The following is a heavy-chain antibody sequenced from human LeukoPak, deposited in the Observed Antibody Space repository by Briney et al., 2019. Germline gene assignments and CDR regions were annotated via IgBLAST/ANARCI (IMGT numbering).Heavy chain of an antibody. CDR1: GYSFTSYW. Sequence: GESLKISCKGSGYSFTSYWIGWVRQMPGRGLEGMGIIYPGDSDTRYSPSFQGQVTMAADKSISTAYLHLKASDTAIYYCARRRLAQESIRPGIDAFDVWGQGTVVTVSA. V-gene: IGHV5-51*01. J-gene: IGHJ3*01. CDR3: ARRRLAQESIRPGIDAFDV. D-gene: IGHD3-16*01. CDR2: IYPGDSDT.